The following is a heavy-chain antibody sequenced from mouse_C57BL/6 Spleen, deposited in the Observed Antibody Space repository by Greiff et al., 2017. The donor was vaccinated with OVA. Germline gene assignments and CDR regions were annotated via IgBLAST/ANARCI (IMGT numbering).Heavy chain of an antibody. CDR3: ARGGLYYGSSYGYFDV. CDR2: LYPGDGDT. D-gene: IGHD1-1*01. V-gene: IGHV1-82*01. Sequence: QVQLKESGPELVKPGASVKISCKASGYAFSSSWMNWVKQRPGKGLEWIGRLYPGDGDTNYNGKFKGKATLTADKSSSTAYMQLSSLTSEDSAVYFCARGGLYYGSSYGYFDVWGTGTTVTVSS. J-gene: IGHJ1*03. CDR1: GYAFSSSW.